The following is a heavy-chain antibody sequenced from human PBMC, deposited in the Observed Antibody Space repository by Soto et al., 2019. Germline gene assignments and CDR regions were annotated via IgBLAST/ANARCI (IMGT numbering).Heavy chain of an antibody. D-gene: IGHD3-10*01. CDR3: ARGFTVWFGEFPPDGMDV. J-gene: IGHJ6*02. CDR1: GGPVSSGIYY. Sequence: PSETLSLTCTVSGGPVSSGIYYWTWIRQPPGKGLEWIGYIYYSGSTNYNPSLKSRVTISVDTSKNQFSLKLSSVTAADTAVYYCARGFTVWFGEFPPDGMDVWGQGTTVTVSS. V-gene: IGHV4-61*01. CDR2: IYYSGST.